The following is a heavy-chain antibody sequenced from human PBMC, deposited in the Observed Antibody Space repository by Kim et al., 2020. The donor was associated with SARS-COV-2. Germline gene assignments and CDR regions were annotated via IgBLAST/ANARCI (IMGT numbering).Heavy chain of an antibody. CDR1: GGSFSGYY. CDR3: ARGRRAYSGSYSAGFNAFDI. CDR2: INHSGST. D-gene: IGHD1-26*01. Sequence: SETLSLTCAVYGGSFSGYYWSWIRQPPGKGLEWIGEINHSGSTNYNPSLKSRVTISVDTSKNQFSLKLSSVTAADTAVYYCARGRRAYSGSYSAGFNAFDIWGQGTMVTVSS. J-gene: IGHJ3*02. V-gene: IGHV4-34*01.